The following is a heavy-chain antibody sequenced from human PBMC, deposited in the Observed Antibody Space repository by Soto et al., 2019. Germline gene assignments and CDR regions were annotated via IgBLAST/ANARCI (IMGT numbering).Heavy chain of an antibody. CDR2: INSDGSST. V-gene: IGHV3-74*01. D-gene: IGHD6-13*01. CDR1: GFTFSSFW. J-gene: IGHJ4*02. CDR3: AREEGIAAAPIN. Sequence: EVQLVESGGGLVQPGGSLRLSCAASGFTFSSFWMHWVRQAPGKGLVWVSRINSDGSSTSYADSVKGRFTISRDNAKNTLFLQMNSLTAEDTAVYYCAREEGIAAAPINWGQGTLVTVSS.